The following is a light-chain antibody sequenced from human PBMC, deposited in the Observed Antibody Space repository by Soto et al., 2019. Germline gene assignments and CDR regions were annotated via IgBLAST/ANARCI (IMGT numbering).Light chain of an antibody. CDR1: QSVSSN. CDR2: GAS. Sequence: EIVMTQSPATLSVSPGERATLSCRASQSVSSNFAWYQQKPGQAPRLLIYGASTRATGIPARFSGSGSGTEFNLPISRLQSEDVAGYYCQQYNNWPPEGPFGQGTKVEI. V-gene: IGKV3-15*01. CDR3: QQYNNWPPEGP. J-gene: IGKJ1*01.